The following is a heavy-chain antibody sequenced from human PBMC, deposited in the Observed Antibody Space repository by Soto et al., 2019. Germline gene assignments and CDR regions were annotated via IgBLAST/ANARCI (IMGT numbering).Heavy chain of an antibody. CDR1: GFNFNDYA. CDR3: ARGPTGYWYFDL. Sequence: GGSLRLSCAASGFNFNDYAMHWVRQAPGKGLEWVSLISCDGTTTYYADSVKGRFTISKDSSKKSLYLQMDSLRADDAALYYCARGPTGYWYFDLWGRGTPVTVSS. V-gene: IGHV3-43D*04. J-gene: IGHJ2*01. CDR2: ISCDGTTT.